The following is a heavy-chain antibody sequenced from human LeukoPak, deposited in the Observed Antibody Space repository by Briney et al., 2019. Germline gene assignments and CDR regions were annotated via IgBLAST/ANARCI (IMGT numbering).Heavy chain of an antibody. Sequence: ASVKVSCKASGGTFSSYAISWVRQAPGQGLEWMGGIIPIFGTANYAQKFQGRVTITADESTSTAYMELSSLRSEDTAVYYCALKGPGYYGSGSYTDYYYYGMDVWGQGTTVTVSS. J-gene: IGHJ6*02. CDR1: GGTFSSYA. D-gene: IGHD3-10*01. V-gene: IGHV1-69*13. CDR2: IIPIFGTA. CDR3: ALKGPGYYGSGSYTDYYYYGMDV.